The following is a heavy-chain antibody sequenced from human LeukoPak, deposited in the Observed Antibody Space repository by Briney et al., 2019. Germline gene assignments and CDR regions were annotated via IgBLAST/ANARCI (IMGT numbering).Heavy chain of an antibody. V-gene: IGHV3-30*03. CDR1: GFNFSIYS. J-gene: IGHJ4*02. CDR2: ISWDGSDK. CDR3: VRQAQEDY. Sequence: GGSLRLSCAASGFNFSIYSMNWVRQAPGKGLEWVAVISWDGSDKYYADSVKGRFTISRDNSKNTLYPQMDSLRSEDTGAYYCVRQAQEDYWGQGTLVTVSS.